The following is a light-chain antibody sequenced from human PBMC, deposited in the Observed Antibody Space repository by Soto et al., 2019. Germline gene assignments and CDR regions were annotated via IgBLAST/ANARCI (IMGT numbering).Light chain of an antibody. CDR2: DAS. CDR1: QSLTSS. V-gene: IGKV3-15*01. CDR3: LQYWHWRT. Sequence: EIVMTQSPATLSVSPGERATLSCRASQSLTSSLAWYQQKPGQAPRLLIYDASTRATDNPSRFICSGSGSQITLTISSPQLEDSAVYFCLQYWHWRTFGPGPKVEIK. J-gene: IGKJ1*01.